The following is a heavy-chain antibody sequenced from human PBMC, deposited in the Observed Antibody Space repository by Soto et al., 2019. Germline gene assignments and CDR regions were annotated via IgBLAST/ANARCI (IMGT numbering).Heavy chain of an antibody. V-gene: IGHV3-13*01. CDR3: ARVYGESYGMDV. CDR1: GFTFSSYD. D-gene: IGHD3-16*01. J-gene: IGHJ6*02. Sequence: GGSLRLSCAASGFTFSSYDMHWVRQAPGKGLEWVSAIGTAGDTYYPGSVKGRFTISRENAKNSLYLQMNSLRAEDTAVYYCARVYGESYGMDVWGQGTTVTVSS. CDR2: IGTAGDT.